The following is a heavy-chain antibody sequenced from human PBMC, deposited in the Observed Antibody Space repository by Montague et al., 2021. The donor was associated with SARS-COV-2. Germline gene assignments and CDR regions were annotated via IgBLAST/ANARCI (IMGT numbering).Heavy chain of an antibody. CDR1: GFTFSSYA. J-gene: IGHJ4*02. V-gene: IGHV3-30*03. Sequence: SLRLSCAASGFTFSSYALHWVRQAPGKGPEWVAVISYNGRNKQFGDSVKGRATISRDNSKNTLYLQVDSLRTDDTAVYYCAREPKPVGYSYGYTFFDYWGQGTLVTVSP. CDR2: ISYNGRNK. D-gene: IGHD5-18*01. CDR3: AREPKPVGYSYGYTFFDY.